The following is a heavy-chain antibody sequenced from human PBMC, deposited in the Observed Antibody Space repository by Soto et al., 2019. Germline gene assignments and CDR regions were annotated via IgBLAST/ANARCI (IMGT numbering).Heavy chain of an antibody. CDR1: GFTFSSYS. CDR3: ARDLRHYYGSGSYYRNYYYGMDV. Sequence: EVQLVESGGGLVQPGGSLRLSCAASGFTFSSYSMNWVRQAPGKGLEWVSYISSSSSTIYYADSVKGRFTISRDNAKNSLYLQMNSLRDEDTAVYYCARDLRHYYGSGSYYRNYYYGMDVWSQGTTVTVSS. V-gene: IGHV3-48*02. J-gene: IGHJ6*02. CDR2: ISSSSSTI. D-gene: IGHD3-10*01.